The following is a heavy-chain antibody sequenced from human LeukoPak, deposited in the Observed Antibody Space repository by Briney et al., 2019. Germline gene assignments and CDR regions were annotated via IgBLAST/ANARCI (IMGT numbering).Heavy chain of an antibody. D-gene: IGHD2-15*01. J-gene: IGHJ4*02. CDR1: GGSISSYY. CDR2: IYYSGST. Sequence: SETLSLTCTVSGGSISSYYWSWIRQPPGKGLEWIGYIYYSGSTNYNPSLKSRVTISVDTSKNQFSLKLSSVTAADTAVYYCARDSLLGNYFDYWGQGTLVAVSS. CDR3: ARDSLLGNYFDY. V-gene: IGHV4-59*01.